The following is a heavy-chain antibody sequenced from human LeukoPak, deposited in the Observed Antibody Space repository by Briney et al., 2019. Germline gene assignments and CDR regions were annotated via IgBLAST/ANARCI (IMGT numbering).Heavy chain of an antibody. CDR2: IYPGGSDT. CDR1: GYRFNAYW. V-gene: IGHV5-51*01. CDR3: ARHQYYYDSCGYYIDY. Sequence: GESLKISCKGSGYRFNAYWIAWVRQMPGKGLEWMGIIYPGGSDTRYSPSFQGQVTISADKSISTAYLQWNSLRASDTAMYYCARHQYYYDSCGYYIDYWGQGTLVTVSS. D-gene: IGHD3-22*01. J-gene: IGHJ4*02.